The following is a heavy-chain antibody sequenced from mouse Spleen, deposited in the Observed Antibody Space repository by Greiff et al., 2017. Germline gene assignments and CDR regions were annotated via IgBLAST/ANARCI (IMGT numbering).Heavy chain of an antibody. D-gene: IGHD2-12*01. CDR3: TRGGGRRRGWYFDV. CDR1: GYTFTDYE. J-gene: IGHJ1*03. V-gene: IGHV1-15*01. Sequence: VQLQQSGAELVRPGASVTLSCKASGYTFTDYEMHWVKQTPVHGLEWIGAIDPETGGTAYNQKFKGKAILTADKSSSTAYMELRSLTSEDSAVYYCTRGGGRRRGWYFDVWGTGTTVTVSS. CDR2: IDPETGGT.